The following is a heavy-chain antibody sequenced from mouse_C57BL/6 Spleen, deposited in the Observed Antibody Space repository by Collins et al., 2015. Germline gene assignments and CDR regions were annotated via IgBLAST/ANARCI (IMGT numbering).Heavy chain of an antibody. D-gene: IGHD2-4*01. V-gene: IGHV1-52*01. CDR3: ARWCYDYGFAY. CDR1: GYTFTSYW. J-gene: IGHJ3*01. Sequence: QVQLQQPGAELVRPGSSVKLSCKASGYTFTSYWMHWVKQRPIQGLEWIGNIDPSDSETHYNQKFKDKATLTVDKSSSTAYMQLSSLTSEDSAVYYCARWCYDYGFAYWGQGTLVTVSA. CDR2: IDPSDSET.